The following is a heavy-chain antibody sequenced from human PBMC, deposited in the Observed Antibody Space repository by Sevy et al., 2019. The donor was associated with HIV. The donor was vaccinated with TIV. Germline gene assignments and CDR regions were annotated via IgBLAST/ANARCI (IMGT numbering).Heavy chain of an antibody. CDR1: GFTFSNAW. D-gene: IGHD3-10*01. V-gene: IGHV3-15*01. CDR3: TSKPYYPHDLHRSSLYFDY. J-gene: IGHJ4*02. CDR2: IKSKTDGGTT. Sequence: GGSLRLSCAASGFTFSNAWMSWVRQAPGKGLEWVGRIKSKTDGGTTDYAAPVKGRFTISRDDSKNTLYLQMNSLKTEDTAVYYCTSKPYYPHDLHRSSLYFDYWGQGTLVTVSS.